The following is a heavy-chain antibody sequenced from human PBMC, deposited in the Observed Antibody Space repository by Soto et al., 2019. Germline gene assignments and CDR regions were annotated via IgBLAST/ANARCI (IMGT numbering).Heavy chain of an antibody. Sequence: GSVKVSCKASGYTFTSYAMNWVRQAPGQRLEKIGWINAGNGNTKYSQKYQGRVTITRDTSASTAYMELSSLRSEDTPVYYCARALNNMIRRVASWVDPWGQGTLVTISS. CDR2: INAGNGNT. J-gene: IGHJ5*02. D-gene: IGHD3-10*01. CDR1: GYTFTSYA. V-gene: IGHV1-3*01. CDR3: ARALNNMIRRVASWVDP.